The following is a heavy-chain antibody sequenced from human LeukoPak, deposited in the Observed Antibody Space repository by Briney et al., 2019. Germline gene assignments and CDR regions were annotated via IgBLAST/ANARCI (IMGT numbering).Heavy chain of an antibody. CDR1: GFTFSSYS. Sequence: PGGSLRLSCAASGFTFSSYSMNWVRQAPGKGLEWVSYISSSSSYIYYADSVKGRFTISRDNAKNSLYLQMNSLRAEDTAVYYCAKERTIYASGSTADYWGQGTLVTVSS. CDR3: AKERTIYASGSTADY. V-gene: IGHV3-21*04. CDR2: ISSSSSYI. D-gene: IGHD3-10*01. J-gene: IGHJ4*02.